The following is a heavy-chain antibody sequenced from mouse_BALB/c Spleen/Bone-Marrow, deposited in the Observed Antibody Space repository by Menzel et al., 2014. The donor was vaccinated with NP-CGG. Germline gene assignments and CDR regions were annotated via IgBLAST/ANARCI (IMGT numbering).Heavy chain of an antibody. V-gene: IGHV1-80*01. CDR1: GYAFSSYW. CDR3: AREGYDYDWFAY. J-gene: IGHJ3*01. Sequence: QVQLQQSGAELARPGPSVKISCKASGYAFSSYWMNWVKQRPGQGLEGIGQFYPGDGDTNYNGKSKDKATLTADKSSSTAYMQLSSLTSEDSAVYFCAREGYDYDWFAYWGQGTLVTVSA. CDR2: FYPGDGDT. D-gene: IGHD2-4*01.